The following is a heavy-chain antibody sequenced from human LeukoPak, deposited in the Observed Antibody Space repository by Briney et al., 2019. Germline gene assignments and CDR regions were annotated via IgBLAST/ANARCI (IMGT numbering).Heavy chain of an antibody. V-gene: IGHV4-31*03. J-gene: IGHJ5*02. CDR2: IYYSGST. CDR1: GGSISSGGYY. Sequence: SETLSLTCTVSGGSISSGGYYWSWIRQHPGKGVEWIGYIYYSGSTYYNPSLKSRVTISVDTSKNQFSLKQSSVTAADTAVYYCARDPRTGVDLWGQGTLVTVSS. CDR3: ARDPRTGVDL. D-gene: IGHD1-14*01.